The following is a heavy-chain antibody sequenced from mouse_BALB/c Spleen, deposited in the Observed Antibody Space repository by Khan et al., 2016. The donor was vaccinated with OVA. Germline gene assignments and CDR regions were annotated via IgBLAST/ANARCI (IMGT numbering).Heavy chain of an antibody. V-gene: IGHV3-2*02. CDR3: ARSLYYSYGYALDC. J-gene: IGHJ4*01. Sequence: EVKLLESGPGLVKPSQSLSLTCTVTGYSITSDYAWNWLRQFPGNKLEWMGYISSTGSTNYNPSLKSRISITRDTSKNQFFLQLKSVTTEDTATYYCARSLYYSYGYALDCWGRGTSITVSS. CDR1: GYSITSDYA. D-gene: IGHD2-14*01. CDR2: ISSTGST.